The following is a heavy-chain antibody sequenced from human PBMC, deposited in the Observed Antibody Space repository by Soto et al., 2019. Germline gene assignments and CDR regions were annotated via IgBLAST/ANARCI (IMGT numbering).Heavy chain of an antibody. CDR1: GGSISSYY. CDR2: IYYSGST. Sequence: SETLSLTCTVSGGSISSYYWSWIRQPPGKGLEWIGYIYYSGSTNYNPSLKSRVTISVDTSKNQFSLKLSSVTAADTAVYYCARGTLEYSSSSVVFGHYYYYMDVWGKGTTVTVSS. CDR3: ARGTLEYSSSSVVFGHYYYYMDV. V-gene: IGHV4-59*01. J-gene: IGHJ6*03. D-gene: IGHD6-6*01.